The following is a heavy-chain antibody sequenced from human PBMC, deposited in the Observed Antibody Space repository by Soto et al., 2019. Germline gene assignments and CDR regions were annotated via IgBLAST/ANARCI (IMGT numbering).Heavy chain of an antibody. CDR1: GYTFTGHY. D-gene: IGHD3-10*01. J-gene: IGHJ3*02. Sequence: ASVKVSCKASGYTFTGHYMHWVRQAPGQGLEWMGWVNPNSVGTNYAQKFQGRVTMTRDTSISTAYMELSRLRSDDTAVYYCAREPMVRAAHGFDIWGQGTMVTVSS. CDR3: AREPMVRAAHGFDI. V-gene: IGHV1-2*02. CDR2: VNPNSVGT.